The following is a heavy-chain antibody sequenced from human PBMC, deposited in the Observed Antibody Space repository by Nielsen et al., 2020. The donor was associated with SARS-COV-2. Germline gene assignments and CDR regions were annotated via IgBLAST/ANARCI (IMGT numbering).Heavy chain of an antibody. CDR2: ISSSGSTI. J-gene: IGHJ4*02. V-gene: IGHV3-48*04. D-gene: IGHD4-17*01. CDR3: ARHLPTTVTDY. Sequence: GALKISCAASGFTFSNAWMSWVRQAPGKGLEWVSYISSSGSTIYYADSVKGRFTISRDNAKNSLYLQMNSLRAEDTAVYYCARHLPTTVTDYWGQGTLVTVSS. CDR1: GFTFSNAW.